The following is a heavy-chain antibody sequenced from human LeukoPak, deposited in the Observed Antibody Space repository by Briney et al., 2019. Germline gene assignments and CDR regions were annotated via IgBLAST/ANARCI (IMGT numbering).Heavy chain of an antibody. V-gene: IGHV4-4*07. J-gene: IGHJ3*02. CDR1: GGSISSYY. D-gene: IGHD6-13*01. Sequence: SETLSLTCTVSGGSISSYYWSWLRQPAGKGLEWIGRIYTSGSTNYNPSLKSRVTMSVDTSKNQFSLKLSSVTAADTAVYYCARVNGSSSWLDAFDIWGQGTMVTVSS. CDR3: ARVNGSSSWLDAFDI. CDR2: IYTSGST.